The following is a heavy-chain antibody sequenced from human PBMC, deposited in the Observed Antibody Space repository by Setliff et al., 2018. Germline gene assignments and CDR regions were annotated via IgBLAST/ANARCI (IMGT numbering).Heavy chain of an antibody. CDR3: ARQGTAIRWFDP. CDR2: MYYTGST. Sequence: LSLTCTVSGASISSHYWSWIRQPPGKGLEWIGSMYYTGSTSYNPSLKSRVTISVDTSKKQFSLRLNSVTAADTAVYYCARQGTAIRWFDPWGQGTLVTV. V-gene: IGHV4-59*11. J-gene: IGHJ5*02. CDR1: GASISSHY. D-gene: IGHD3-10*01.